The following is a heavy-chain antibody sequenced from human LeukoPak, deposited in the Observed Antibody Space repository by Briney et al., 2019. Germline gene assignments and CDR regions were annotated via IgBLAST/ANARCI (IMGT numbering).Heavy chain of an antibody. V-gene: IGHV3-30-3*01. Sequence: GSLRLSCAASGFTFSSYAMRWVRQAPGKGLEWVAVISYDGSNKYYADSVKGRFTISRDNSKNTLYLQMNSLRAEDTAVYYCAREVVHDWYFDLWGRGTLVTVSS. CDR1: GFTFSSYA. J-gene: IGHJ2*01. D-gene: IGHD2-15*01. CDR3: AREVVHDWYFDL. CDR2: ISYDGSNK.